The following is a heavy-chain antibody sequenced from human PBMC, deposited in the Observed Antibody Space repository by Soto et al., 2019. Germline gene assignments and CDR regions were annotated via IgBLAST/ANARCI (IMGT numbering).Heavy chain of an antibody. J-gene: IGHJ6*03. CDR1: GGSISSYY. CDR3: ARDNYDQKTPGPYYYYYYMDV. CDR2: IYYSGST. Sequence: SETLSLTCTVSGGSISSYYWSWIRQPPGKGLEWIGYIYYSGSTNYNPSLKSRVTISVDTSKNQFSLKLSSVTAADTAVYYCARDNYDQKTPGPYYYYYYMDVWGKGTTVTVSS. D-gene: IGHD3-3*01. V-gene: IGHV4-59*01.